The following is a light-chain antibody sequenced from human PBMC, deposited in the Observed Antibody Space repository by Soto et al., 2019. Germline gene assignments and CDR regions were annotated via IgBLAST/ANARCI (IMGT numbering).Light chain of an antibody. CDR3: HQYFSAPYS. J-gene: IGKJ2*01. Sequence: IVMTQSPDILSVSLGERATIRCRSSQTVEFHVNNRKYLAWYQHKVGRPPKMLISWASTRESGVPDRFSGSGSFTDFNLTISSLQVEDVAVYYCHQYFSAPYSFGQGTKVEVQ. V-gene: IGKV4-1*01. CDR2: WAS. CDR1: QTVEFHVNNRKY.